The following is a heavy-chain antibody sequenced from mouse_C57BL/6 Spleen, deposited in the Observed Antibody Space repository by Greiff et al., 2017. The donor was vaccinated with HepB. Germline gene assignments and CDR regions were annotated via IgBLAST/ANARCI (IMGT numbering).Heavy chain of an antibody. D-gene: IGHD1-1*01. CDR3: ARLITTVEFPFAY. CDR1: GFNIKDYY. J-gene: IGHJ3*01. Sequence: VQLQQSGAELVKPGASVKLSCTASGFNIKDYYMHWVKQRTEQGLEWIGRIVPEDGETKYAPKFQGKATITADTSSNTAYLQLSSLTSEDTAVYYCARLITTVEFPFAYWGQGTLVTVSA. CDR2: IVPEDGET. V-gene: IGHV14-2*01.